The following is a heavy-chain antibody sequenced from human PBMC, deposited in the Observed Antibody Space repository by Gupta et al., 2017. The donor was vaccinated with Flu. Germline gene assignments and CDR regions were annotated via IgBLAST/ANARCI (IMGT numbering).Heavy chain of an antibody. CDR1: GGSFSDYD. J-gene: IGHJ5*02. CDR3: ARGRYQLHHNS. D-gene: IGHD2-2*01. CDR2: INHSGRA. Sequence: GGSFSDYDWNWIRQPPGKGLEWIGEINHSGRATYNPSLKSRVTILVDTSKNQFSLNLTSVTAADTAMYYCARGRYQLHHNSWGQGTLVTVSS. V-gene: IGHV4-34*01.